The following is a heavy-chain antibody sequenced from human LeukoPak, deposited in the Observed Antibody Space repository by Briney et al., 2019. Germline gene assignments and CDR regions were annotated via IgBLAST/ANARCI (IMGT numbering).Heavy chain of an antibody. J-gene: IGHJ5*02. Sequence: NPSETLSLTCTVSGGSISSSSYYWGWIRQPPGKGLEWIGSIYYSGSTYYNPSLKSRVTISVDTSKNQFSLKLSSVTAADTAAYCCARDSIAAAGPFDPWGQGTLVTVSS. CDR2: IYYSGST. D-gene: IGHD6-13*01. CDR3: ARDSIAAAGPFDP. CDR1: GGSISSSSYY. V-gene: IGHV4-39*07.